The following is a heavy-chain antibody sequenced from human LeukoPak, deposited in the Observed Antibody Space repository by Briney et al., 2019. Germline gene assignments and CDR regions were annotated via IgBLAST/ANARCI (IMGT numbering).Heavy chain of an antibody. J-gene: IGHJ1*01. CDR1: GFTFSSYA. Sequence: GGSLRLSCAASGFTFSSYAMSWVRQAPGKGLEWVSTISGSDGSTYYADSVKGRFTISRDNSKNTLYLQMNSLRAEDTAVYYCTKDGRPLYSSGYIDFQHWGQGTLVSVSS. V-gene: IGHV3-23*01. CDR3: TKDGRPLYSSGYIDFQH. CDR2: ISGSDGST. D-gene: IGHD5-18*01.